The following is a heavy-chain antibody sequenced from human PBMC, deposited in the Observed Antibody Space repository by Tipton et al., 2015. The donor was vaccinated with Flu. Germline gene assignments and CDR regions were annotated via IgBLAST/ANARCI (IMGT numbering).Heavy chain of an antibody. J-gene: IGHJ4*02. Sequence: LRLSCTVSGGSISHYYWSWIRQSPGKGLEWIGYIYYSGSTNYNPTLKSRATISVDASKSRFSLKLSSVTAADTAVYYCARGWQWLADASDYWGQGTLVTVSS. D-gene: IGHD6-19*01. CDR3: ARGWQWLADASDY. CDR2: IYYSGST. CDR1: GGSISHYY. V-gene: IGHV4-59*08.